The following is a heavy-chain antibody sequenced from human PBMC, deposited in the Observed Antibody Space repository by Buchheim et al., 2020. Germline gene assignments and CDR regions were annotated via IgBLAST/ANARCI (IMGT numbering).Heavy chain of an antibody. CDR1: GFTFSSYA. D-gene: IGHD6-19*01. Sequence: EVQLLESGGGLVQPGGSLRLSCAASGFTFSSYAMSWVRQAPGKGLEWVSAISGSGGSTYYAESVKGRFTISRDNSQNTLSLQMNSLRAEDTAVYYCAKGAVAGTYYYYGMDVWGQGTT. V-gene: IGHV3-23*01. CDR3: AKGAVAGTYYYYGMDV. J-gene: IGHJ6*02. CDR2: ISGSGGST.